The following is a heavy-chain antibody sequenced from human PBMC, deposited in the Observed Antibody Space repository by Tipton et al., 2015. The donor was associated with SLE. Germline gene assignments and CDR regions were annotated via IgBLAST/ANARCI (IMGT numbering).Heavy chain of an antibody. CDR2: IYYSGST. V-gene: IGHV4-59*08. CDR1: GGSISSYY. Sequence: TLSLTCTVSGGSISSYYWSWIRQPPGKGLEWIGYIYYSGSTNYNPSLKSRVTISVDTSKNQFSLKLSSVAAADTAVYYCARRLTRDSGYDYFDYWGQGTLVTVSS. CDR3: ARRLTRDSGYDYFDY. J-gene: IGHJ4*02. D-gene: IGHD5-12*01.